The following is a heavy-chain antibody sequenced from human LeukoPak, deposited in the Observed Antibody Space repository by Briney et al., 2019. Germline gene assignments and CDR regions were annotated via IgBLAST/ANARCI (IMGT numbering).Heavy chain of an antibody. CDR2: ISSSGTYI. CDR1: TFTFSSYS. J-gene: IGHJ4*02. V-gene: IGHV3-21*01. Sequence: GGSLRLSCAASTFTFSSYSMNWVRQAPGKGVEWVSSISSSGTYIYYRDSVKGRFTISRDNAENSLYLEMNSLRVEDTAIYYCVRDRGSYRPIDYWGQGTLVTVSS. CDR3: VRDRGSYRPIDY. D-gene: IGHD1-26*01.